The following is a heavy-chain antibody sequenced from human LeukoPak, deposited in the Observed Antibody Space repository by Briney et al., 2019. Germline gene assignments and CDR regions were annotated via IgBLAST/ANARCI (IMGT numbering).Heavy chain of an antibody. J-gene: IGHJ4*02. V-gene: IGHV4-39*01. CDR1: GASISSGRYY. Sequence: SETLSLTCTVSGASISSGRYYWDWVRQPPGKGLEWIGTIHYSGTPTFYNPSLESRVTILADTSKNQFSLKLSSETAADTALYYCAAGGDDAKAGYWGQGTLVAVSS. D-gene: IGHD3-16*01. CDR2: IHYSGTPT. CDR3: AAGGDDAKAGY.